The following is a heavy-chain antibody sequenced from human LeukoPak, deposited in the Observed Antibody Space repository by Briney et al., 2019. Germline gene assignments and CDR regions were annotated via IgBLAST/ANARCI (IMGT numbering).Heavy chain of an antibody. J-gene: IGHJ4*02. CDR2: ISGSGGST. V-gene: IGHV3-23*01. CDR1: GFTFSSYA. Sequence: PGGSLRLSCVASGFTFSSYAMSWVRQAPGKGLEWVSTISGSGGSTYFADSVKGRFTISRDNSKNTLYLQMNSLRAEDTAVYYCAKASSKVAGTAIGYWGQGTLVTVSS. D-gene: IGHD6-19*01. CDR3: AKASSKVAGTAIGY.